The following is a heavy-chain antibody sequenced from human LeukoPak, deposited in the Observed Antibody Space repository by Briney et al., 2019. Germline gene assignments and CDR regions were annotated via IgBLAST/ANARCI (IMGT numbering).Heavy chain of an antibody. CDR2: MSYDGSNQ. J-gene: IGHJ3*01. D-gene: IGHD3-10*01. CDR3: AREGYYYGSESHQADAFDV. V-gene: IGHV3-30*04. Sequence: PARYLSLSSAAYGFTFCGFAMQRDRPAPGLSLQWGAFMSYDGSNQCYAESVKGRFTISRDNSKSTLYLQMNRLSAEDTAVYYCAREGYYYGSESHQADAFDVWGHGTMVTVSS. CDR1: GFTFCGFA.